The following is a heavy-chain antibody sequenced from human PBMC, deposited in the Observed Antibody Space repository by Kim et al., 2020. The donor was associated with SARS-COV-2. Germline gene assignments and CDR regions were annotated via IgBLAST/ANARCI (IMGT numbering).Heavy chain of an antibody. J-gene: IGHJ6*01. CDR2: ISCNSCSI. D-gene: IGHD2-15*01. V-gene: IGHV3-9*01. CDR3: SKADGISLVVAFYFYY. CDR1: GFTFDDYA. Sequence: GGSLRLSCAASGFTFDDYAMHWVRQAPGKVLEWVSCISCNSCSIGYADSVKGRFTISRDNAKNSLYLQMNSLRAEDTALYYCSKADGISLVVAFYFYY.